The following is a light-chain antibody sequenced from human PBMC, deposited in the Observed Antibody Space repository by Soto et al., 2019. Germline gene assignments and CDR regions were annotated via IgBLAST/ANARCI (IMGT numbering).Light chain of an antibody. V-gene: IGLV2-23*01. CDR2: EGS. CDR3: CSYAGSVV. CDR1: SSDVGSYNV. J-gene: IGLJ2*01. Sequence: QSVLTQPASVSGSPGQSITISCTGTSSDVGSYNVVSWYQHHPGKAPKLMIYEGSKRPSGVSNRFSGSKSGNTASLTISGLQAEDEADYYCCSYAGSVVFGGGTKLTVL.